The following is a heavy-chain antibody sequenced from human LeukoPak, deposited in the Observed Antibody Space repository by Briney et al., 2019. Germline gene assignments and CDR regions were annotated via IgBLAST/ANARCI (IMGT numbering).Heavy chain of an antibody. D-gene: IGHD3-3*01. Sequence: GGSLRLSCAASGFTFSSYWMSWVRQAPGKGLEWVANIKQDGSEKYYVDSVKGRFTISRDNAKNTLYLQMNSLRAEDTAVYYCARDFFWGGYYVDYWGQGTLVTVSS. V-gene: IGHV3-7*01. CDR2: IKQDGSEK. CDR3: ARDFFWGGYYVDY. J-gene: IGHJ4*02. CDR1: GFTFSSYW.